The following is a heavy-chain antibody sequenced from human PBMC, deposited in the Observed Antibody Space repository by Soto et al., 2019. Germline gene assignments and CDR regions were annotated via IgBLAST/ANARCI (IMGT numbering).Heavy chain of an antibody. Sequence: EVQLLASGGGLVQPGGSLSLSCAASGLTFSSNAMSWVSQSPGKGLEWVSGISDSGGSTYYADSVKGRFTISRDNSKNTLYLQMNSLRAEDTAVYYCAKDESRVVVPDNWFDSWGQGTLVTVSS. CDR2: ISDSGGST. V-gene: IGHV3-23*01. J-gene: IGHJ5*01. CDR1: GLTFSSNA. CDR3: AKDESRVVVPDNWFDS. D-gene: IGHD3-22*01.